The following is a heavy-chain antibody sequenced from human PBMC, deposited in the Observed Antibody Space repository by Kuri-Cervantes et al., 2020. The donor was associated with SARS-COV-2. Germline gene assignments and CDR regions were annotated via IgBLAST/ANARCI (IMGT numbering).Heavy chain of an antibody. CDR2: ISAYNGNT. D-gene: IGHD3-10*01. J-gene: IGHJ6*02. CDR3: ASSGDYGSGSYYSLSYGMDV. Sequence: APVKVSCKASGYTFTYCYLHWVRQAPGQGLEWMGWISAYNGNTNYAQKLQGRVTMTTDTSTSTAYMELSSLRSEDTAVYYCASSGDYGSGSYYSLSYGMDVWGQGTTVTVSS. CDR1: GYTFTYCY. V-gene: IGHV1-18*01.